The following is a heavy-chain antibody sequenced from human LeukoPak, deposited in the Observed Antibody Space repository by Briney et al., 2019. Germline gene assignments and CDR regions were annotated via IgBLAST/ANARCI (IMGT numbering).Heavy chain of an antibody. D-gene: IGHD5-18*01. CDR2: ISYDGSNK. Sequence: GGSLRLSCAASGFTSSSYGMHWVRQAPGKGLEWVAVISYDGSNKYYADSVKGRFTISRDNSKNTLYLQMNSLRAEDTAVYYCAKDRIQLWLGNGMDVWGQGTTVTVSS. J-gene: IGHJ6*02. V-gene: IGHV3-30*18. CDR3: AKDRIQLWLGNGMDV. CDR1: GFTSSSYG.